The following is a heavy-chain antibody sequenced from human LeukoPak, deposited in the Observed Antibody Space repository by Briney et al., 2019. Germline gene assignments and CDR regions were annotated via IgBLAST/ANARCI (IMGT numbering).Heavy chain of an antibody. D-gene: IGHD4-23*01. CDR2: IYYSGST. Sequence: SETLSLTCTISGGSISSGGYYWSWIRQHPGKGLEWIGYIYYSGSTYYNPSLKSRVTISVDTSKNQFSLKLSSVTAADTAVYYCARVTVVTPGAPEHSNDYWGQGTLVTVSS. V-gene: IGHV4-31*03. CDR3: ARVTVVTPGAPEHSNDY. CDR1: GGSISSGGYY. J-gene: IGHJ4*02.